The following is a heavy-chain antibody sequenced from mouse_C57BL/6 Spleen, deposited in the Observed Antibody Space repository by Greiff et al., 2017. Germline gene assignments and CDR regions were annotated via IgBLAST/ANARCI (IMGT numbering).Heavy chain of an antibody. CDR3: ARDYGSSFYYFDY. CDR1: GYTFTDYN. V-gene: IGHV1-22*01. CDR2: INPNNGGT. Sequence: EVQLQQSGPELVKPGASVKMSCKASGYTFTDYNMHWVKQSHGKSLEWIGYINPNNGGTSYNQKFKGKATLTVNKSSSTAYMELRSLTSEDSAVYDCARDYGSSFYYFDYWGQGTTLTVSS. D-gene: IGHD1-1*01. J-gene: IGHJ2*01.